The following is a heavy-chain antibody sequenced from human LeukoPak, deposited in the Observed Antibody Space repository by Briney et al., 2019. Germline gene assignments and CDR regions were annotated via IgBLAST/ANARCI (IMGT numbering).Heavy chain of an antibody. Sequence: PGGSLRLSCAASGFTFSSYGMHWVRQAPGKGLEWVAVIWYDGSNKYYADSVKGRFTISRDNSKNTLYLQMNSLRAEDTAVYCCARDLRYCSSTSCYAALGYWGQGTLVTVSS. CDR1: GFTFSSYG. J-gene: IGHJ4*02. V-gene: IGHV3-33*01. CDR2: IWYDGSNK. D-gene: IGHD2-2*01. CDR3: ARDLRYCSSTSCYAALGY.